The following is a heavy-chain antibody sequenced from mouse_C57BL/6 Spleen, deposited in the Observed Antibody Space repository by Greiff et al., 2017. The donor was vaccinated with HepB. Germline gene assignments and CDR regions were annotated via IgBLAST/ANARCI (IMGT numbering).Heavy chain of an antibody. J-gene: IGHJ4*01. CDR2: FYPRSGNT. CDR1: GYTFTSYG. V-gene: IGHV1-81*01. CDR3: AFYYGNYYAMDY. D-gene: IGHD2-1*01. Sequence: LVESGAELARPGASVKLSCKASGYTFTSYGISWVKQRTGQGLEWIGEFYPRSGNTYYNEKFKGKATLTADKSSSTAYMELRSLTSEDSAVYFCAFYYGNYYAMDYWGQGTSVTVSS.